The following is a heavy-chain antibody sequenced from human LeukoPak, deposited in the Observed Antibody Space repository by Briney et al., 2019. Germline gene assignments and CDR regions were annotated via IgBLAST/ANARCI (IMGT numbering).Heavy chain of an antibody. CDR1: GGSFSGYY. CDR3: AREGGYSYGHTGPDY. D-gene: IGHD5-18*01. V-gene: IGHV4-34*01. CDR2: INHSGST. Sequence: SETLSLTCAVYGGSFSGYYWSWIRQPPGKGLEWIGEINHSGSTNYNPPLKSRVTISVDTSKNQFSLKLSSVTAADTAVYYCAREGGYSYGHTGPDYWGQGTLVTVSS. J-gene: IGHJ4*02.